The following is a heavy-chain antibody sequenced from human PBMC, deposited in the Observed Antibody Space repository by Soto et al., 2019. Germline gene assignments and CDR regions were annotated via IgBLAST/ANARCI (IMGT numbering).Heavy chain of an antibody. Sequence: QVQLQESGPGLVKPSQTLSLTCTVSGGSVSGSVFYWTWIRQHPGKGLEWIGNIYYSGSAYYNPSLKSRVSISVDTSKNQLSLNVYSVTAADTAVYYCAKTMIRGVSPFDDWGQGTLVTVSS. D-gene: IGHD3-10*01. CDR1: GGSVSGSVFY. J-gene: IGHJ4*02. V-gene: IGHV4-31*03. CDR3: AKTMIRGVSPFDD. CDR2: IYYSGSA.